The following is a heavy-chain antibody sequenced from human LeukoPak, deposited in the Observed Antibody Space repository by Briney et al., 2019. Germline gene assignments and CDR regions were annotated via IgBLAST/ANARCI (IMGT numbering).Heavy chain of an antibody. V-gene: IGHV3-11*04. D-gene: IGHD3-22*01. CDR2: ISSSGSTI. CDR3: PSSHDSSGHD. J-gene: IGHJ4*02. CDR1: GFTFSDYY. Sequence: GGSLRLSCAASGFTFSDYYMSWIRQAPGKGLEWVSYISSSGSTIYYADSVKGRFTISRDNAKNSLYLQMNSLRVDDTAVYFCPSSHDSSGHDWGQGTMVTVSS.